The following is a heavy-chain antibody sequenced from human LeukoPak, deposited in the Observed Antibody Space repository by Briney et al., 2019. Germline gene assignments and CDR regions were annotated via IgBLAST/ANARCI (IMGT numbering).Heavy chain of an antibody. CDR1: GGTFSSYV. Sequence: GASVKVSCKASGGTFSSYVISWVRQAPGQGLEWMGGIIPIFGTVNYAQKFQGRVTITADESTSTAYMELSSLRSEDTAVYYCARDRPATLYGSGTYPFDYWGQGTLVTVSS. CDR2: IIPIFGTV. D-gene: IGHD3-10*01. CDR3: ARDRPATLYGSGTYPFDY. V-gene: IGHV1-69*13. J-gene: IGHJ4*02.